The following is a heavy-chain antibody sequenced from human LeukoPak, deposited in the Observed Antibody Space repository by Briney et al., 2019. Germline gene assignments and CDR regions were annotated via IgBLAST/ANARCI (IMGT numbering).Heavy chain of an antibody. J-gene: IGHJ4*02. CDR3: AREPVAGTSFDY. CDR2: IYTSGTT. Sequence: PSETLSLTCTVSGGFISSYYWSWLRQPAGRGLEWIGRIYTSGTTNYNPSLTSRITISLDKSKNQSSLKLSSVTAADTAVYYWAREPVAGTSFDYWGQGTLVTVSS. CDR1: GGFISSYY. V-gene: IGHV4-4*07. D-gene: IGHD6-19*01.